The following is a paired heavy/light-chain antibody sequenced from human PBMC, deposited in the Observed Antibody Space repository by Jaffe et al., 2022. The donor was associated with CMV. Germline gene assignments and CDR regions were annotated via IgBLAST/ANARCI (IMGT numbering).Light chain of an antibody. CDR3: CSYAGSSTYV. CDR2: EVS. V-gene: IGLV2-23*02. J-gene: IGLJ3*02. CDR1: SSDVGSYNL. Sequence: QSALTQPASVSGSPGQSITISCTGTSSDVGSYNLVSWYQQHPGKAPKLMIYEVSKRPSGVSNRFSGSKSGNTASLTISGLQAEDEADYYCCSYAGSSTYVFGGGTKLTVL.
Heavy chain of an antibody. CDR3: ARSSGYTFRPASYYYYGMDV. CDR1: GYSFTSYW. D-gene: IGHD6-13*01. V-gene: IGHV5-51*01. Sequence: EVQLVQSGAEVKKPGESLKISCKGSGYSFTSYWIGWVRQMPGKGLEWMGIIYPGDSDTRYSPSFQGQVTISADKSISTAYLQWSSLKASDTAMYYCARSSGYTFRPASYYYYGMDVWGQGTTVTVSS. J-gene: IGHJ6*02. CDR2: IYPGDSDT.